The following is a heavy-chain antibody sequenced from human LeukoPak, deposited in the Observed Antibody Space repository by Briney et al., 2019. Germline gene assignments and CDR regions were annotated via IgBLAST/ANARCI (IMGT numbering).Heavy chain of an antibody. J-gene: IGHJ6*02. V-gene: IGHV1-69*13. D-gene: IGHD3-16*01. Sequence: GASVKVSCKASGGTFSSYAISWVRQAPGQGLEWMGGIIPIFGTANYAQKFQGRVTITADESTSTAYMELSSLRSEDTAVYYCAREVVIFPDYYYYGMDVWGQGTTVTVSS. CDR3: AREVVIFPDYYYYGMDV. CDR2: IIPIFGTA. CDR1: GGTFSSYA.